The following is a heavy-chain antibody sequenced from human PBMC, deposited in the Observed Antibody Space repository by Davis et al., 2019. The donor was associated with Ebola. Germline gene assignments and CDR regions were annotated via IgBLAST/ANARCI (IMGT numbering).Heavy chain of an antibody. CDR2: ISYDGSNK. CDR1: GFTFSSYA. D-gene: IGHD3-22*01. CDR3: ARVQRDYYYDSSGYNDY. J-gene: IGHJ4*02. V-gene: IGHV3-30-3*01. Sequence: GESLKISCAASGFTFSSYAMHWVRQAPGKGLEWVAVISYDGSNKYYANSVKGRFTISRDNSKNTLYLQMNSLRAEDTAVYYCARVQRDYYYDSSGYNDYWGQGTLVTVSS.